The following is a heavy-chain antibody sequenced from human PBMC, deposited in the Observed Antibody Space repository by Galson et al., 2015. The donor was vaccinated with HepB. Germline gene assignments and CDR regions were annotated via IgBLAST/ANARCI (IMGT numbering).Heavy chain of an antibody. CDR2: IRNKANGYTT. CDR1: GFTFSDYY. V-gene: IGHV3-72*01. J-gene: IGHJ4*02. D-gene: IGHD2-8*02. CDR3: VRSTGPRMFFFHY. Sequence: SLRLSCAASGFTFSDYYMDWVRLAPGRGLEWVGRIRNKANGYTTEYAASVGGRFFISRDDSTNSLYLQMNSLKSEDTAMYYCVRSTGPRMFFFHYWGQGTLVTVSS.